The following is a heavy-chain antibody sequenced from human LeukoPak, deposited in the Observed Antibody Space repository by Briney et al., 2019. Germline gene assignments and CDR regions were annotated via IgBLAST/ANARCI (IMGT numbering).Heavy chain of an antibody. CDR3: ARGLAYYDFWSGYSGWFDP. CDR1: GGSFSGYY. CDR2: INHSGST. J-gene: IGHJ5*02. V-gene: IGHV4-34*01. D-gene: IGHD3-3*01. Sequence: SETLSLTCAVYGGSFSGYYWSWIRQPPGKGLEWIGEINHSGSTNYNLSLKSRVTISVDTSENQFSLKLSSVTAADTAIYYCARGLAYYDFWSGYSGWFDPWGQGILVAVSS.